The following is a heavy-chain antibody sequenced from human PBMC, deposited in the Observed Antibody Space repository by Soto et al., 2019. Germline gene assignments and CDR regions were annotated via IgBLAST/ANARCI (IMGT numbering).Heavy chain of an antibody. D-gene: IGHD3-22*01. Sequence: NPGGSLRLTCAASGFTFSSYSINWVRQAPWKGLEWVSSISSSSIYIYYADSVKGRFTISRDNAKNSLYLQMNSLRAEDTAVYYCGGGPVYDSSGYGVFGHTLMRWFGASGERTLV. V-gene: IGHV3-21*01. CDR2: ISSSSIYI. CDR1: GFTFSSYS. CDR3: GGGPVYDSSGYGVFGHTLMRWFGA. J-gene: IGHJ5*02.